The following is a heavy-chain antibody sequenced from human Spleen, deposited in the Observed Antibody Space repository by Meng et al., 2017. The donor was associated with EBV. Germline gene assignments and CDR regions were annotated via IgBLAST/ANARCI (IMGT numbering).Heavy chain of an antibody. V-gene: IGHV3-11*01. Sequence: QVQLVEXXXXXGKPGGXXXRYCXAAGFTFSDYYMSWIPQAPGKGLEWVSYNSSSGSTIYYADSVKGRFTISRDNAKNSLYLQMNSLRAEDTAVYYCAKDLRMTTTEVGNYWGQGTLVTVSS. CDR3: AKDLRMTTTEVGNY. CDR2: NSSSGSTI. J-gene: IGHJ4*02. CDR1: GFTFSDYY. D-gene: IGHD4-17*01.